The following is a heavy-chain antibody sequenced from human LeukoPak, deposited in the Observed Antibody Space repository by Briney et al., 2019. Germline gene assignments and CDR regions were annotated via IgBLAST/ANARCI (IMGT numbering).Heavy chain of an antibody. CDR3: ATGTHYDLLPF. Sequence: ASVKVSCKVSGYSITELSTHWVRQAPGKGLGWMGGFDPGSGEIIYEQKFQDRVTMTEDTSTGTAYMELSSLRSEDTALYYCATGTHYDLLPFWGQGTLVTVSS. CDR1: GYSITELS. J-gene: IGHJ4*02. CDR2: FDPGSGEI. D-gene: IGHD3-9*01. V-gene: IGHV1-24*01.